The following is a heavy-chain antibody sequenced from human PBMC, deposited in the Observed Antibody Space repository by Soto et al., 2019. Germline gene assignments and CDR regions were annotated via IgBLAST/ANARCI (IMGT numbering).Heavy chain of an antibody. V-gene: IGHV5-10-1*03. CDR2: IDPSDSYT. Sequence: EVQLVQSGAEVKKPGESLRISCKGSGYSFTSYWISWVRQMPGKGLEWMGRIDPSDSYTNYSPSFQGHVTISADKSISTAYLQWSSLKASDTAMYYCASLENWNYKADNWFDPWGQGTLVTVSS. CDR1: GYSFTSYW. J-gene: IGHJ5*02. D-gene: IGHD1-7*01. CDR3: ASLENWNYKADNWFDP.